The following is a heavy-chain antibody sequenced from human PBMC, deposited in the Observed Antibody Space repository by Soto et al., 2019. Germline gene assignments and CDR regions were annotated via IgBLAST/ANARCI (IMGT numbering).Heavy chain of an antibody. CDR2: IIPIFGTA. J-gene: IGHJ4*02. D-gene: IGHD6-19*01. Sequence: SVKVSCKASGGTFSSYAISWVRQAPGQGLEWMGWIIPIFGTANYAQKFQGRVTITADESTSTAYMELSSLRSEDTAVYYCARGGYSTGWFLSYFDYWGQGTLVTVSS. CDR1: GGTFSSYA. V-gene: IGHV1-69*13. CDR3: ARGGYSTGWFLSYFDY.